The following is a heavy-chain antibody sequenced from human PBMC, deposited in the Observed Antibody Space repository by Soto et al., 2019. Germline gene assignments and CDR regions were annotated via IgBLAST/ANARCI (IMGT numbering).Heavy chain of an antibody. V-gene: IGHV3-30*18. CDR2: ISYDGSNK. Sequence: GSLRLSCAASGFTFSSYGMHWVRQAPGKGLEWVAVISYDGSNKYYGDSMKGRVTISRDNSKSTLYLQMNSLRAEDTAVYFCVKDRVPDSRWNFDYWGQGTLVTVSS. CDR1: GFTFSSYG. CDR3: VKDRVPDSRWNFDY. J-gene: IGHJ4*02. D-gene: IGHD1-1*01.